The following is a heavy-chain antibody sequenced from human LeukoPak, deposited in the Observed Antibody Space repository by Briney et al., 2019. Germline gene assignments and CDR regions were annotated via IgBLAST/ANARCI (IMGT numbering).Heavy chain of an antibody. D-gene: IGHD3-22*01. CDR1: GFTFSSYG. CDR2: IWYDGSNK. Sequence: GGSLRLSCAASGFTFSSYGMHWVRQAPGKGLEWVAVIWYDGSNKYYADSVKGRFTISRDNSKNTLYLQMNSLRAEDTAAYYCARDRVYGTDDYYDSSGYSYFDYWGQGTLVTVSS. V-gene: IGHV3-33*01. CDR3: ARDRVYGTDDYYDSSGYSYFDY. J-gene: IGHJ4*02.